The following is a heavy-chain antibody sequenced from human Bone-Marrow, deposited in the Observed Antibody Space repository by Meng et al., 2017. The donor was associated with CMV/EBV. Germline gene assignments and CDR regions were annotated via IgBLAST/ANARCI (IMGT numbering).Heavy chain of an antibody. CDR2: ISSSSSYI. D-gene: IGHD3-22*01. CDR3: AREGGPAYYYGSSCYYEGGAFDI. V-gene: IGHV3-21*01. Sequence: GESLKISCAASGFTFSSYSMSWVRQAPGKGLEWVSSISSSSSYIYYADSVKGRFTISRDNAKNSLYLQMNSLRAEDTAVYYCAREGGPAYYYGSSCYYEGGAFDIWGQGTMVTVSS. J-gene: IGHJ3*02. CDR1: GFTFSSYS.